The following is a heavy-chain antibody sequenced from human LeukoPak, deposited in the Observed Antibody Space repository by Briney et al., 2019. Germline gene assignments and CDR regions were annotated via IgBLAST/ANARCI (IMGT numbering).Heavy chain of an antibody. D-gene: IGHD6-13*01. V-gene: IGHV4-61*08. CDR2: IYYSGST. Sequence: SETLSLTCTVSGGSISSGDYYWSWIRQPPGKGLEWIGYIYYSGSTNYNPSLKSRVTISVDTSKNQFSLKLSSVTAADTAVYYCARGGSRSSSWFYFDYWGQGSLVTVSS. CDR1: GGSISSGDYY. J-gene: IGHJ4*02. CDR3: ARGGSRSSSWFYFDY.